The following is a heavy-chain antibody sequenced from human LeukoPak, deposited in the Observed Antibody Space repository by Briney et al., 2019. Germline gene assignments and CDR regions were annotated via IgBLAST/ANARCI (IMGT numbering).Heavy chain of an antibody. CDR2: ISAYNGNT. V-gene: IGHV1-18*04. CDR1: EYTFTSYY. J-gene: IGHJ4*02. CDR3: ARALRGSSSH. Sequence: GASVKVSCKASEYTFTSYYMHWVRQAPGQGLEWMGWISAYNGNTNYAQKLQGRVTMTTDTSTSTAYMELRRLRSDDTAVYYCARALRGSSSHWGQGTLVTVSS. D-gene: IGHD6-13*01.